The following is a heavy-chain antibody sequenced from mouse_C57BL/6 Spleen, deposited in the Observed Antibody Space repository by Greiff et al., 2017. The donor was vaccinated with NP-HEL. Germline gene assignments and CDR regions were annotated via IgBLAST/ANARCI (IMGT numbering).Heavy chain of an antibody. Sequence: EVLLVESGGGLVKPGGSLKLSCAASGFTFSSYAMSWVRQTPEKRLEWVATISDGGSYTYYPDNVKGRVTISRDNAKNNLYLQMSHLKSEDTAMYYCARDRSLAYWGQGTLVTVSA. D-gene: IGHD1-1*01. V-gene: IGHV5-4*01. CDR2: ISDGGSYT. J-gene: IGHJ3*01. CDR1: GFTFSSYA. CDR3: ARDRSLAY.